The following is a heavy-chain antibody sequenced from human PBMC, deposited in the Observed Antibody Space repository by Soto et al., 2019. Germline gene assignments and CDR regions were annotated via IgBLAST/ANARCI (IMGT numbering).Heavy chain of an antibody. D-gene: IGHD3-3*01. CDR3: ARWWSGYSFDY. V-gene: IGHV1-18*04. CDR1: GYTFTNYD. CDR2: INTDNGNT. Sequence: GASVKVSCKASGYTFTNYDFVWVRQAPGQGLEWMGWINTDNGNTDYTQKLQDRVTMTTDTSTSTAYMELRGLRSDDTAVYYCARWWSGYSFDYWGQGTPVTVSS. J-gene: IGHJ4*02.